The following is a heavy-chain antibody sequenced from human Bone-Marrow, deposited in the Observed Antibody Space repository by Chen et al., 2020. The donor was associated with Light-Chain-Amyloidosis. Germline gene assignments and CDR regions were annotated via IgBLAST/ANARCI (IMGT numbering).Heavy chain of an antibody. J-gene: IGHJ4*02. CDR3: ARRRDGYNSDY. Sequence: EVQLEQSGPEVKKPGESLKISCKGSGYTFPNYWIGWVRQMPGKGLEWMGVIYPDDSDARYSPSFEGQVTISADKSITTAYLQWRSLKASDTAMYYCARRRDGYNSDYWGQGTLVTVSS. D-gene: IGHD5-12*01. CDR2: IYPDDSDA. V-gene: IGHV5-51*01. CDR1: GYTFPNYW.